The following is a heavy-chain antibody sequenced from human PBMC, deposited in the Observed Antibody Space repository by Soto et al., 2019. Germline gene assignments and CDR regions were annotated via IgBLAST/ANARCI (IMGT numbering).Heavy chain of an antibody. CDR1: GFTVSGKF. Sequence: GGSLRLSCAASGFTVSGKFMSWVRQAPGKGLEWVSVISSGGAAYYADSVKGRFTISRDNSKNTLYLQMNSLRAEDTAVYYCARDALIVGGDRYYYYGMDVWGQGTTVTVSS. J-gene: IGHJ6*02. D-gene: IGHD2-21*02. V-gene: IGHV3-66*02. CDR3: ARDALIVGGDRYYYYGMDV. CDR2: ISSGGAA.